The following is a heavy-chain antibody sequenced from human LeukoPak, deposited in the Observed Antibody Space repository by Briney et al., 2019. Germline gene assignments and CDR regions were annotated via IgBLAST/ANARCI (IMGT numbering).Heavy chain of an antibody. CDR2: IDHSGST. Sequence: SSETLSLTCAVYGGSFSNYYWSWIRQPPGKGLEWIGEIDHSGSTNYNPSLKSRLTISVDTSKKQFSLKLSSVTAADTAVYYCARDPVRVAAVGKYFDYWGQGTLVTVSS. D-gene: IGHD6-13*01. CDR1: GGSFSNYY. CDR3: ARDPVRVAAVGKYFDY. V-gene: IGHV4-34*01. J-gene: IGHJ4*02.